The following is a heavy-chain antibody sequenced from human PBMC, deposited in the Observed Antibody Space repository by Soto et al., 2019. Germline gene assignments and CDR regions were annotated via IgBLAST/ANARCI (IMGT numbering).Heavy chain of an antibody. Sequence: QITLKESGPTLVKPTQTLTLTCTFSGFSLSTSGVSVGWIRQPPGKALEWLALIYWDDDKRYTPSLKSRLTIPQDASKNQVILTMTNMDPIDTATYYCAHGRGDDNWFGPWGQGALVTVSS. CDR3: AHGRGDDNWFGP. V-gene: IGHV2-5*02. CDR1: GFSLSTSGVS. CDR2: IYWDDDK. D-gene: IGHD3-16*01. J-gene: IGHJ5*02.